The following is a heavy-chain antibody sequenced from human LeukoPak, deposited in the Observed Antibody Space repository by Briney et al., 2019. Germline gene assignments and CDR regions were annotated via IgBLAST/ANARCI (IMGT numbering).Heavy chain of an antibody. V-gene: IGHV4-31*03. CDR1: GGSISSGGYY. J-gene: IGHJ5*02. D-gene: IGHD5-18*01. CDR2: IYYSGST. CDR3: ARGRVDTAMVPTGWFDP. Sequence: SETLSLTCTVSGGSISSGGYYWSWIRQHPGTGLEWIGYIYYSGSTYYNPSLKSRVTISVDTSKNQFSLKLSSVTAADTAVYYCARGRVDTAMVPTGWFDPWGQGTLVTVSS.